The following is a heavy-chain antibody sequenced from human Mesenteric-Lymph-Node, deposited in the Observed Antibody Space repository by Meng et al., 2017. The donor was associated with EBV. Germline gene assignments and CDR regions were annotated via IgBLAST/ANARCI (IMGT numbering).Heavy chain of an antibody. CDR1: GGSFSDYF. CDR2: INHSGST. J-gene: IGHJ4*02. V-gene: IGHV4-34*01. CDR3: ARPRIRYGSGSYYY. Sequence: QVQLQQWGAGLLKPSETLSLTCAGHGGSFSDYFWTWIRQSPGKGLEWVGEINHSGSTKYNPSLKSRVTISVDTSKNQISLNLNSVTAADTAVYYCARPRIRYGSGSYYYWGQGTLVTVSS. D-gene: IGHD3-10*01.